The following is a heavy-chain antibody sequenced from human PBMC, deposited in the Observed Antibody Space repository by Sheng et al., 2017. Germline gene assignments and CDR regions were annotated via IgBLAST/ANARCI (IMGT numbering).Heavy chain of an antibody. CDR1: GGSFSGYY. CDR2: INHSGST. Sequence: QVQLQQWGAGLLKPSETLSLTCAVYGGSFSGYYWSWIRQPPGKGLEWIGEINHSGSTNYNPSLKSRVTISVDTSKNQFSLKLSSVTAADTAVYYCARGPITIFGVVMGFLRAFDIWGQGTMVTVSS. CDR3: ARGPITIFGVVMGFLRAFDI. D-gene: IGHD3-3*01. V-gene: IGHV4-34*01. J-gene: IGHJ3*02.